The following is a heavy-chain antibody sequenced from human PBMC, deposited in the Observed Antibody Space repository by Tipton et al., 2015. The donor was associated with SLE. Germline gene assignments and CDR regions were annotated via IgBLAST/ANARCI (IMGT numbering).Heavy chain of an antibody. D-gene: IGHD2-15*01. CDR1: GDSIGSGSYY. V-gene: IGHV4-61*02. CDR2: VHTSGST. J-gene: IGHJ4*02. Sequence: TLSLTCTVSGDSIGSGSYYWIWIRQPAGKGLEWIGRVHTSGSTNYNPSLKSRVSISVDTSKSQFSLTLRSVTAADTAVYFCARDRGYCGATSCYLDSWSQGTLVTVSS. CDR3: ARDRGYCGATSCYLDS.